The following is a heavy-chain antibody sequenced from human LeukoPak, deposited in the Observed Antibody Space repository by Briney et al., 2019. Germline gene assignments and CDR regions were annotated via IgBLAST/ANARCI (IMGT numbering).Heavy chain of an antibody. CDR3: ARGGGAATVVTPLGWFDP. V-gene: IGHV4-34*01. D-gene: IGHD4-23*01. CDR1: GGSFSGYY. CDR2: INHSGST. J-gene: IGHJ5*02. Sequence: SETLSLTCAVYGGSFSGYYWSWIRQPPGKGLEWIGEINHSGSTNYNPSLKSRVIISVDTSKNQFSLKLSSVTAADTAVYYCARGGGAATVVTPLGWFDPWGQGTLVTVSS.